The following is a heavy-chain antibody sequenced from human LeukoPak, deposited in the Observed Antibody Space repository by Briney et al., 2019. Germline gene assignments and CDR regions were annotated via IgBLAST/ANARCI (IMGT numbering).Heavy chain of an antibody. Sequence: GESLKISCKGSGYSFTSYWIGWVRQMPGKGLEWMGIIYPGDSDARYSPSFQGQVTISADKSISTAYLQWSSLKASDTAMYYCARQYCSGGSCYPNYYYYGMDVWGQGTMVTVSS. CDR1: GYSFTSYW. CDR3: ARQYCSGGSCYPNYYYYGMDV. D-gene: IGHD2-15*01. J-gene: IGHJ6*02. V-gene: IGHV5-51*01. CDR2: IYPGDSDA.